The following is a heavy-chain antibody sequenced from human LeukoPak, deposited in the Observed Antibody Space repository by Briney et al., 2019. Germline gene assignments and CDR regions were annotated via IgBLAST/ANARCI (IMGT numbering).Heavy chain of an antibody. D-gene: IGHD3-22*01. CDR2: IYYSGST. J-gene: IGHJ4*02. CDR1: GGSISSGDYY. V-gene: IGHV4-30-4*08. Sequence: SETLSLTCTVSGGSISSGDYYWSWTRQPPGKGLEWIGYIYYSGSTYYNPSLKSRVTISVDTSKNQFSLKLSSVTAADTALYYCARDSSGYVLHWGQGTLVTVSS. CDR3: ARDSSGYVLH.